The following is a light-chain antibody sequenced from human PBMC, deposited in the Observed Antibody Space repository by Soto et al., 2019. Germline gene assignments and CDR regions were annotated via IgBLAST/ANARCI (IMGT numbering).Light chain of an antibody. CDR2: LGS. V-gene: IGKV2-28*01. CDR3: MQALQTPPT. CDR1: QSLLHSNGYNY. Sequence: DIVMTQSPLSLPVTPGEPASISCRSSQSLLHSNGYNYLHWYLQKPGQFPQFLIYLGSNRASGVPDRFSGSGSGTDFTLKISRVEAEDVGVYYCMQALQTPPTFGGGTKVEIK. J-gene: IGKJ4*01.